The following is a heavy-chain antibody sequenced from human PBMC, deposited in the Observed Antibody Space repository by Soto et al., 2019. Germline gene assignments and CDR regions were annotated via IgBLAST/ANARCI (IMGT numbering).Heavy chain of an antibody. CDR3: ARRVIAAAGDYFDY. J-gene: IGHJ4*02. CDR2: IYYSGST. V-gene: IGHV4-31*03. D-gene: IGHD6-13*01. Sequence: SETLSLTCTVSGGSISSGGYYWSWIRQHPGKGLEWIGYIYYSGSTYYNPSLKSRVTISVDTSKNQFSLKLSSVTAADTAVYYCARRVIAAAGDYFDYWGQGTLVTVSS. CDR1: GGSISSGGYY.